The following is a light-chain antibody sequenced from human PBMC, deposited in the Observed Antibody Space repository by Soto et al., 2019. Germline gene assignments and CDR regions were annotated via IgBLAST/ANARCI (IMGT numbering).Light chain of an antibody. Sequence: QSVLTQPPSVSGAPGQRVTISCTGRSSNIGAGYDVHWYQQLPGTAPKLLIYDNSNRPSGVPDRFSGSKSGTSASLAITGLQAEDEADYYCQSYDRSLSGARVFGTWTKLTVL. J-gene: IGLJ1*01. V-gene: IGLV1-40*01. CDR2: DNS. CDR1: SSNIGAGYD. CDR3: QSYDRSLSGARV.